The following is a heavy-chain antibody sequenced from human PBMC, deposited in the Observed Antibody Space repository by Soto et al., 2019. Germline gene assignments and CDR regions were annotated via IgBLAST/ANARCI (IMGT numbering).Heavy chain of an antibody. CDR3: AREGASGSHIGY. CDR1: GGTFSSYA. D-gene: IGHD3-22*01. J-gene: IGHJ4*02. Sequence: QVQLVQSGAEVKKPGSSVTVSCKASGGTFSSYAISWVRQAPGQGLEWMGGIIPIFGTANYAQKFQGRVTITADESTSTAYMELSSLRSEDKAVYYCAREGASGSHIGYWGQGTLVTVSS. V-gene: IGHV1-69*01. CDR2: IIPIFGTA.